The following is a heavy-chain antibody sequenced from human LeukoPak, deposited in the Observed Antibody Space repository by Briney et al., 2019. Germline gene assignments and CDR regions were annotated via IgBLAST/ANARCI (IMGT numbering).Heavy chain of an antibody. CDR3: VRGKYYYHSSGTNGDY. CDR2: INHSGST. D-gene: IGHD3-22*01. V-gene: IGHV4-34*01. CDR1: GGSFSGYY. J-gene: IGHJ4*02. Sequence: SETLSLTCAVYGGSFSGYYWSWIRQPPGKGLEWIGEINHSGSTNYNPSLKSRVTISVDTSKNQFSLKLSSVTAADTAVYYCVRGKYYYHSSGTNGDYWGQGTLVTVSS.